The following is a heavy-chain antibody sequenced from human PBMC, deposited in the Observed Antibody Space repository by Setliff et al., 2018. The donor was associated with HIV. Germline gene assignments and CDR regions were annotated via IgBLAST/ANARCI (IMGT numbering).Heavy chain of an antibody. V-gene: IGHV3-74*01. D-gene: IGHD3-9*01. CDR2: LNSDGRST. CDR1: GFTFSSYS. J-gene: IGHJ6*03. CDR3: AIGDQTGYYTTYYYYMDV. Sequence: GGSLRLSCAASGFTFSSYSMYWVRQAPGKGLMWVSRLNSDGRSTTYADAVKGRFTISRDNARNTVFLQMNSLRAEDSAFYYCAIGDQTGYYTTYYYYMDVWGLGTTVTVSS.